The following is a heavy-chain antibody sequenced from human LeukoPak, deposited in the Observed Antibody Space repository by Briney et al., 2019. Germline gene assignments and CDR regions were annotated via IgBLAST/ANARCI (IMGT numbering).Heavy chain of an antibody. CDR2: IYHSGST. J-gene: IGHJ4*02. CDR3: ASSPRRLLYYDSSGPHRY. CDR1: GYSISSGYY. V-gene: IGHV4-38-2*02. Sequence: PSETLSLTCTVSGYSISSGYYWGWIRQPPGKGLEWIGSIYHSGSTYHNPSLKSRVTISVDTSKNQFALKLSSVTAADTAVYYCASSPRRLLYYDSSGPHRYWGQGTLVTVSS. D-gene: IGHD3-22*01.